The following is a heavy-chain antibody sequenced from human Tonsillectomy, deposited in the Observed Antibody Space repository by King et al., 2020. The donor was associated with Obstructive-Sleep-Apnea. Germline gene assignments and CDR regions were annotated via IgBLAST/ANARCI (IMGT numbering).Heavy chain of an antibody. CDR3: ARGRLLRYFDWLLDAFDI. V-gene: IGHV3-11*01. CDR2: ISSSGTTI. J-gene: IGHJ3*02. CDR1: GFTFSDYY. Sequence: QLVKSGGGLVKPGGSLRLSCAASGFTFSDYYMSWIRQAPGKGLEWVSYISSSGTTIYYADSVRGRFTISRDNAKNSLYLQMNSLRAEDTAVYYCARGRLLRYFDWLLDAFDIWGQGTMVTVSS. D-gene: IGHD3-9*01.